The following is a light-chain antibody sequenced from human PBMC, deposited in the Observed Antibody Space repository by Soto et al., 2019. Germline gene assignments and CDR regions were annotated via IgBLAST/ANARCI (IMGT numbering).Light chain of an antibody. Sequence: HSVLTQPASVSGSPGQSITISCTGTSSDVGGYNYVSWYQQHPGKAPKLMICDVSNRPSGVSNRFSGSKSGNTASLTISGLQAEDEADYYCSSYTSSSTYVFGTGTKVTVL. V-gene: IGLV2-14*01. J-gene: IGLJ1*01. CDR3: SSYTSSSTYV. CDR1: SSDVGGYNY. CDR2: DVS.